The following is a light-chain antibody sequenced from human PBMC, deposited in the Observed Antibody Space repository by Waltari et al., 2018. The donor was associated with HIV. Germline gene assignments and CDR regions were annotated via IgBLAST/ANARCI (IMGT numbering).Light chain of an antibody. CDR1: SSNIGAGYD. J-gene: IGLJ2*01. CDR3: QSYDRTLSVI. CDR2: GKN. Sequence: QSVLTQPPSVSGAPGQRVTISCTGSSSNIGAGYDVHWSQQLPGTAPKLLIYGKNSRPTGVPDIFSGTKSGTSAALSIAGLQAEDEADYNCQSYDRTLSVIFGGGTKLTVL. V-gene: IGLV1-40*01.